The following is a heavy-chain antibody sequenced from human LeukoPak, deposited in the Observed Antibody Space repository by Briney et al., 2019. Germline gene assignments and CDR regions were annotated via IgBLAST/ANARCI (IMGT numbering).Heavy chain of an antibody. V-gene: IGHV5-10-1*01. Sequence: GESLRISCKGSGYSFTSYWISWVRQMPGEGLEWMGRIDPSDSYTNYSPSFQGHVTISADKSISTAYLQWSSLKASDTAMYYCARVPLLWFGELKRAFDIWGQGTMVTVSS. J-gene: IGHJ3*02. CDR3: ARVPLLWFGELKRAFDI. CDR2: IDPSDSYT. D-gene: IGHD3-10*01. CDR1: GYSFTSYW.